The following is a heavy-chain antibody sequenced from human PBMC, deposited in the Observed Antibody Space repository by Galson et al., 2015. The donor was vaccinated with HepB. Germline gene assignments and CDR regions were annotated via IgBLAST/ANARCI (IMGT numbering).Heavy chain of an antibody. Sequence: SLRLSCAASGFSFSSYGMHWVRQAPGTGLEWVAAVSYDGINKYYSDSLKGRFTISRDNSKNTLHLQMNSPRVEDTAVYYCARGRNYYDSTGSYDHWSQGTLVTVSS. V-gene: IGHV3-30*03. CDR3: ARGRNYYDSTGSYDH. D-gene: IGHD3-22*01. CDR2: VSYDGINK. CDR1: GFSFSSYG. J-gene: IGHJ4*02.